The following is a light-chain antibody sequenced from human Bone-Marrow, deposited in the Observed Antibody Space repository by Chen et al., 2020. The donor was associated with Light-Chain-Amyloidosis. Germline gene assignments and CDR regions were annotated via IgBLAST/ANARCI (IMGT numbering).Light chain of an antibody. J-gene: IGLJ2*01. CDR2: EVT. CDR1: SSDISGYNF. V-gene: IGLV2-14*01. CDR3: SSYTSVSTVV. Sequence: SALTQPASVSGFPGQSITISCTGTSSDISGYNFVTWYQQHAGKAPKLMIYEVTNRPSGVPDRFSGSKSGNTASLTISGLQAEDEADYYCSSYTSVSTVVFGGGTKVTVL.